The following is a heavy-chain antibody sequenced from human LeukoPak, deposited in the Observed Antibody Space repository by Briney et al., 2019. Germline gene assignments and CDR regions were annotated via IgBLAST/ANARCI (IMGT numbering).Heavy chain of an antibody. CDR3: ARWGYFDSGGYFVVDY. Sequence: PSETLSLTCTVSGGSISRYYWNWIRQPPGERLEWIGCIHYSGSTAYNPSLESRVTMSVDTSKNHISLKMTSVTAADTATYYCARWGYFDSGGYFVVDYWGQGALVTVSS. V-gene: IGHV4-59*01. CDR2: IHYSGST. D-gene: IGHD3-22*01. CDR1: GGSISRYY. J-gene: IGHJ4*02.